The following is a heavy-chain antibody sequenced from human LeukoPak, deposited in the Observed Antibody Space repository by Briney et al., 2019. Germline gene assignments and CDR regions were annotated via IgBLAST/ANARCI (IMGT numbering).Heavy chain of an antibody. CDR2: ITYDGSNK. CDR1: GFTFSSYT. J-gene: IGHJ6*02. D-gene: IGHD2-15*01. Sequence: PGRSLRLSCAASGFTFSSYTMHWVRQAPGNGLEWVVVITYDGSNKYYADSVKGRFTISRDNSKNTLYLQMNSLRADDTAVYYCARDLGYCSGGSCYRYYYYGMDVWVQGTTVTVSS. CDR3: ARDLGYCSGGSCYRYYYYGMDV. V-gene: IGHV3-30-3*01.